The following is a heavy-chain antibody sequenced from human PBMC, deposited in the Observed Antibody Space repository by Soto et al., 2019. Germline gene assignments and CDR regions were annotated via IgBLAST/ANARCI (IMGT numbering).Heavy chain of an antibody. J-gene: IGHJ6*03. CDR2: INHSGST. CDR1: GGSFSGYY. CDR3: ARRVEEYYYYYYYMDV. D-gene: IGHD1-1*01. V-gene: IGHV4-34*01. Sequence: TLSLTCAVYGGSFSGYYWSWIRQPPGKGLEWIGEINHSGSTNYNPSLKSRVTISVDTSKNQFSLKLSSVTAADTAVYYCARRVEEYYYYYYYMDVCGKGTTVTVSS.